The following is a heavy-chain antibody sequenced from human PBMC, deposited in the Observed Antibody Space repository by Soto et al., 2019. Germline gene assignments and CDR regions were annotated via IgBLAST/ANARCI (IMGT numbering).Heavy chain of an antibody. CDR3: ASQTDILTGYYNDAFDI. V-gene: IGHV1-8*01. CDR2: MNPNSGNT. D-gene: IGHD3-9*01. CDR1: GYTFTSYD. Sequence: ASVKVSCKASGYTFTSYDINWVRQATGQGLEWMGWMNPNSGNTGYAQKFQGRVTMTRNTSISTAYMERSSVRYEDTAVYYGASQTDILTGYYNDAFDIWGQGTMVTVPS. J-gene: IGHJ3*02.